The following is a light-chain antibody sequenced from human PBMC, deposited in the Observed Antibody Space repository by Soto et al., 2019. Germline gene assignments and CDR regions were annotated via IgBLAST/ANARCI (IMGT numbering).Light chain of an antibody. CDR3: CSYAGSSTFLV. J-gene: IGLJ2*01. V-gene: IGLV2-23*03. CDR1: SSDVGRYNL. Sequence: QSALTQPASVSGSPGQSITISCTGTSSDVGRYNLVSWYQHHPGKAPKLMIYEGTKRPSGVSDRLSGSKSGNTASLTISGLQAEDEGDYYCCSYAGSSTFLVFGGGTKLTVL. CDR2: EGT.